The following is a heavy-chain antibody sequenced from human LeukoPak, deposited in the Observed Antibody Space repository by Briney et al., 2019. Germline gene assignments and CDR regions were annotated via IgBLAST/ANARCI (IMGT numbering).Heavy chain of an antibody. CDR2: INPNSGGK. V-gene: IGHV1-2*02. D-gene: IGHD4-11*01. CDR3: ARPMTTVTTSWFDP. J-gene: IGHJ5*02. Sequence: GASVKVSCKASGYTFTGYYMHWVRQAPGQGLEWMGWINPNSGGKQYAQKFQGRVTIARDTSISTAYMELSRLRSDDTAVYYCARPMTTVTTSWFDPWGQGTLVTVSS. CDR1: GYTFTGYY.